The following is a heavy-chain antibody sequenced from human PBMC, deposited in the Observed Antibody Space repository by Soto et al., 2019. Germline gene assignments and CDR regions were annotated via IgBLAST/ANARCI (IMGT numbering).Heavy chain of an antibody. CDR3: AREPPYCGFWSGPHTPPFDY. Sequence: QVQLVESGGGVVQPGRSRRLSCEASGLTFSSYGMHWVRQAPGKGLGWVAVIWYDGSNKYYADSVKGRFTISRDNSKNTLYLQVVSVEAEDTAGCYCAREPPYCGFWSGPHTPPFDYWGQGTLVTVSS. CDR2: IWYDGSNK. D-gene: IGHD3-3*01. J-gene: IGHJ4*02. V-gene: IGHV3-33*01. CDR1: GLTFSSYG.